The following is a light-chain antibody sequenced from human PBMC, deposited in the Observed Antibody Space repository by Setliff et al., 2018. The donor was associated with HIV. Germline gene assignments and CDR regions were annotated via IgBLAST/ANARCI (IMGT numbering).Light chain of an antibody. CDR3: SSYTSSSTNV. J-gene: IGLJ1*01. CDR1: SSDVGGYNY. CDR2: EVS. Sequence: QSALTQPASVSGSPGQSIAISCTGTSSDVGGYNYVSWHQQHPGKAPKLMIYEVSNRPSGVSNRFSGSKSDNTASLTISGLQAEDEADYYCSSYTSSSTNVFGTGTKVTV. V-gene: IGLV2-14*01.